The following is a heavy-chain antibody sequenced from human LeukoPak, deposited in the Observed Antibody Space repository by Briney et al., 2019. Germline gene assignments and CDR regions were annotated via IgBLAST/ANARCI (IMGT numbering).Heavy chain of an antibody. CDR1: GYSFTSYW. CDR3: ARHSGIWYYGMDV. J-gene: IGHJ6*02. Sequence: GESLKISCKGSGYSFTSYWIGWVRQMPGKGLEWMGIIYPGDSDTRYSPSFQGQVTISADKSIGTAYLQWSSLKASDTAMYYCARHSGIWYYGMDVWGQGTTVTVSS. V-gene: IGHV5-51*01. CDR2: IYPGDSDT. D-gene: IGHD1-14*01.